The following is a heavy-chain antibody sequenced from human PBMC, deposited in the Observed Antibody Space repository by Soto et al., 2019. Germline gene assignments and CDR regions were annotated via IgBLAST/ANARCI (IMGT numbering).Heavy chain of an antibody. CDR1: GFPFSTSN. Sequence: EVQLVESGGGLVNPGGSLRLSCVVSGFPFSTSNMNWVRQAPGKGLEWVSFISRSSTYIYYADSVKGRFTISRDDAENSLFLQMNSRRADDTAVYYCARGVLPISSTSWYDPWGQGTLVTVSS. V-gene: IGHV3-21*01. CDR2: ISRSSTYI. J-gene: IGHJ5*02. CDR3: ARGVLPISSTSWYDP. D-gene: IGHD3-16*01.